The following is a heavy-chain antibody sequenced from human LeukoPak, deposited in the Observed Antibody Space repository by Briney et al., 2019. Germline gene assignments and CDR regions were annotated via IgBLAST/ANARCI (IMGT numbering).Heavy chain of an antibody. J-gene: IGHJ4*02. Sequence: PGGSLRLSCTASGFTFSDYYMSWIRQAPGKGLEWVSYISSSGSTIYYADSVKGRFTISRDNAKNSLYLQMNSLRAEDTAVYYCARGYHYSSGWSSLNWGQGTLVTVSS. CDR2: ISSSGSTI. V-gene: IGHV3-11*01. CDR1: GFTFSDYY. CDR3: ARGYHYSSGWSSLN. D-gene: IGHD6-19*01.